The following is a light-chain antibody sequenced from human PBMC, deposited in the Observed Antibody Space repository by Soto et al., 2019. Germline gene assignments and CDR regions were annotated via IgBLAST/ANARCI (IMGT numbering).Light chain of an antibody. CDR3: QQYKSYPIT. Sequence: DIQMTQSPSSLSASVGETVTITCRASQGINNYLAWFQQKPGRAPKCLIYDASNLQSGVPLKFSGSESGTAFTLTIRSLQPEDFATYYCQQYKSYPITFGQGTRLEIK. J-gene: IGKJ5*01. CDR2: DAS. V-gene: IGKV1-16*02. CDR1: QGINNY.